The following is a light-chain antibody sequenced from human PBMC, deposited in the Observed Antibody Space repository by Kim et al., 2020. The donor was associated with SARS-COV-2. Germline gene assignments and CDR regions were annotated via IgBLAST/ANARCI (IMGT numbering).Light chain of an antibody. CDR3: AAWDDSLNALYV. CDR2: RNN. J-gene: IGLJ1*01. V-gene: IGLV1-44*01. Sequence: SVTISCSGSSSNIGSETVTWDQPLPGTAPKLLIYRNNQRPSEVPYRFSGSKSGTSASLAISGLHSEDEADYYCAAWDDSLNALYVFGTGTEVTVL. CDR1: SSNIGSET.